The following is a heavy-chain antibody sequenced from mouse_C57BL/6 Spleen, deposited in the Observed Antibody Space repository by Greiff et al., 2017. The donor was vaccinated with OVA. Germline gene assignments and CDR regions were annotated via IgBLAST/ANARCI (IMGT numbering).Heavy chain of an antibody. CDR2: IYPGDGDT. V-gene: IGHV1-82*01. J-gene: IGHJ4*01. CDR1: GYAFSSSW. CDR3: ARRDGYAMDY. Sequence: VQLQESGPELVKPGASVKISCKASGYAFSSSWMNWVKQRPGKGLEWIGRIYPGDGDTNYNGKFKGKATLTADKSSSTAYMQLSSLTSEDSAVYCCARRDGYAMDYWGQGTSVTVSS. D-gene: IGHD3-3*01.